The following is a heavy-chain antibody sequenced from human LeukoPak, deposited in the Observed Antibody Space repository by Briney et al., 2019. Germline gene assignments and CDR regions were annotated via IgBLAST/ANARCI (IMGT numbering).Heavy chain of an antibody. Sequence: PSETLSLTCTVSGGSISSHYWSWIRQPPGKGLEWIGYIYYSGSTNYNPSLQSRVTISVDTSKNQFSLKLRPVIGADSAVYYCARAVGVMIFGVVIPSTNRFDPWGQGTLVTVSS. J-gene: IGHJ5*02. V-gene: IGHV4-59*11. D-gene: IGHD3-3*01. CDR2: IYYSGST. CDR3: ARAVGVMIFGVVIPSTNRFDP. CDR1: GGSISSHY.